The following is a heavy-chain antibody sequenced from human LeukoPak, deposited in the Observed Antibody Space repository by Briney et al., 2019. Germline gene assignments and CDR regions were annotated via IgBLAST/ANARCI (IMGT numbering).Heavy chain of an antibody. D-gene: IGHD3-9*01. CDR1: GYSFANYF. CDR3: ARRRLANKKYYYYYYGLDV. Sequence: GESLKISCKGSGYSFANYFIAWVRQMPGNGLEWMGIIYPGDSDTRYSPSFQGQVTISADKSINTAYLQWSSLKASDTAMYYCARRRLANKKYYYYYYGLDVWGQGTTVTVSS. CDR2: IYPGDSDT. J-gene: IGHJ6*02. V-gene: IGHV5-51*01.